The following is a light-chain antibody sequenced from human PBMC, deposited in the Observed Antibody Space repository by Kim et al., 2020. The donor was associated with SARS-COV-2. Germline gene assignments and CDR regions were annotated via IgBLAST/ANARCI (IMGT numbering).Light chain of an antibody. CDR1: KLGHKY. CDR2: QDA. Sequence: SGSPEQTASITCSGNKLGHKYVSWYQQKSGQSPVLVIFQDAKRPSGIPERFSGSNSGNTATLTISGTQATDEADYYCLTWDTNTYVFGSGTKVTVL. J-gene: IGLJ1*01. CDR3: LTWDTNTYV. V-gene: IGLV3-1*01.